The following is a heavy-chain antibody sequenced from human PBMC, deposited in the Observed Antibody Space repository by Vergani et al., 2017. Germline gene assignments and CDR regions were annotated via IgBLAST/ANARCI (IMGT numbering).Heavy chain of an antibody. CDR2: ISYDGSNK. CDR1: GFTFSSYG. CDR3: AKDLSSLYYRGGMDV. Sequence: QVQLVESGGGVVQPGRSLRLSCAASGFTFSSYGMHWVRQAPGKGLEWVAVISYDGSNKYYADSVKGRFTISRDNAKNSLYLQMNSLRAEDTALYYCAKDLSSLYYRGGMDVWGQGTTVTVSS. D-gene: IGHD2-8*01. J-gene: IGHJ6*02. V-gene: IGHV3-30*18.